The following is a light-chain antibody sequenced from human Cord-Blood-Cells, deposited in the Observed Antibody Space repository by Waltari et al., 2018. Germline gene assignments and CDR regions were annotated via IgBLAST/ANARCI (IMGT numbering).Light chain of an antibody. J-gene: IGLJ3*02. CDR3: CSYAGSSTWV. V-gene: IGLV2-23*01. CDR1: RIDVGGSNL. CDR2: EGS. Sequence: QSALTHPAPVSGSPAHSTTIPCTGTRIDVGGSNLASWYQQHPGKAPKLMIYEGSKRPSGVSNRFSGSKSGNTASLTISGLQAEDEADYYCCSYAGSSTWVFGGGTKLTVL.